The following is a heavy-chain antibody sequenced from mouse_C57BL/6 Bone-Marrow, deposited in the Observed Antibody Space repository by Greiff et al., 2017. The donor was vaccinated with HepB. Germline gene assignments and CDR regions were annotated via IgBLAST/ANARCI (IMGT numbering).Heavy chain of an antibody. CDR2: ILPGSGST. V-gene: IGHV1-9*01. J-gene: IGHJ4*01. CDR3: ARSLYYYGSRVYAMDY. Sequence: LVESGAELMKPGASVKLSCKATGYTFTGYWIEWVKQRPGHGLEWIGEILPGSGSTNYNEKFKGKATFTADTSSNTAYMQLSSLTTEDSAIYYCARSLYYYGSRVYAMDYWGQGTSVTVSS. CDR1: GYTFTGYW. D-gene: IGHD1-1*01.